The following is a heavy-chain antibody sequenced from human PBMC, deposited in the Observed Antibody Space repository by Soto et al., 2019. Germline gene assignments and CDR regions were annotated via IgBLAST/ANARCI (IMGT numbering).Heavy chain of an antibody. V-gene: IGHV4-59*01. D-gene: IGHD3-10*01. CDR2: VHYSGST. J-gene: IGHJ2*01. CDR1: GGSISSFY. Sequence: QVQLQESGPGLVKPSETLSLTCTVSGGSISSFYWTWIRQAPGKGLEWIGYVHYSGSTTYNPSLKSRITMSIDTSENQFTLKLSSVTAADTAVYYCARATWEFWYFDLWGRGTLVTVSS. CDR3: ARATWEFWYFDL.